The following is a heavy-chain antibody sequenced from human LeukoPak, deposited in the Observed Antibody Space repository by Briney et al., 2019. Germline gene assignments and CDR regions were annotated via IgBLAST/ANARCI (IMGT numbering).Heavy chain of an antibody. V-gene: IGHV4-59*12. Sequence: SETLSLTCTVSGGSISGYYWSWIRQPPGKGLEWIGYIYYSGSTNYNPSLKGRVTISVDTSKNQFSLRLSSVTAADTAVYYCARLPSDIVVVPAAMSGQKSRAFDIWGQGTMVTVSS. CDR1: GGSISGYY. CDR2: IYYSGST. D-gene: IGHD2-2*01. J-gene: IGHJ3*02. CDR3: ARLPSDIVVVPAAMSGQKSRAFDI.